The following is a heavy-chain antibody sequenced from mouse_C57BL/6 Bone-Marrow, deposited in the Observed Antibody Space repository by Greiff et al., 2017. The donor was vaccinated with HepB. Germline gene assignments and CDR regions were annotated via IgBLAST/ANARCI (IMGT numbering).Heavy chain of an antibody. Sequence: EVKLVESVAELVRPGASVKLSCTASGFNIKNTYMHWVKQRPEQGLEWIGRIDPANGNTNYAPKFQGKATITADTSSNTAYLHLTSLTSEDTAIYYCARYSNYVWYFDVWGTGTTVTVSS. CDR2: IDPANGNT. D-gene: IGHD2-5*01. J-gene: IGHJ1*03. CDR1: GFNIKNTY. CDR3: ARYSNYVWYFDV. V-gene: IGHV14-3*01.